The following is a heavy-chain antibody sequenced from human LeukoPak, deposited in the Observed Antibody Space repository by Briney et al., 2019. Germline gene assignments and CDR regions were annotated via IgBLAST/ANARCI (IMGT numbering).Heavy chain of an antibody. CDR3: TKGWLKTSLDGFDI. J-gene: IGHJ3*02. V-gene: IGHV3-23*01. Sequence: GESLRLSCAASGFTFSSYAMSWVRQSPGKGLEWVSGTSGSGGSTYFADSVKGRFTVSRDNSKNTLYLQMNSLRAEDTAVYYCTKGWLKTSLDGFDIWGQGTMVSVSS. CDR1: GFTFSSYA. D-gene: IGHD3-10*01. CDR2: TSGSGGST.